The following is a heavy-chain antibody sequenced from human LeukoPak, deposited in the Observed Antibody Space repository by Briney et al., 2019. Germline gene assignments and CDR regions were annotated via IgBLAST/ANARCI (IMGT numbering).Heavy chain of an antibody. CDR3: ARGGWSMDY. V-gene: IGHV4-59*01. CDR2: IYYSGST. Sequence: SSETLSLTCTVSGGSISSYYWSWIRQPPGKGLEWIGYIYYSGSTDYNPSLKSRVTMSVDTSKNQFSLKLRSLTAADTAVYYCARGGWSMDYWGQGTLVTVSS. CDR1: GGSISSYY. D-gene: IGHD6-19*01. J-gene: IGHJ4*02.